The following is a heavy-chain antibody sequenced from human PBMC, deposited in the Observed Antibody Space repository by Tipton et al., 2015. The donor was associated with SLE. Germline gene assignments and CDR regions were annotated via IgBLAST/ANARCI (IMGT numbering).Heavy chain of an antibody. CDR1: GYTFTGYG. CDR3: VRDVKGLDVDY. CDR2: ISGYNGDT. Sequence: QSGPEVKKPGASVKVSCQASGYTFTGYGISWVRQAPGQGLEWMGWISGYNGDTNYAQKVQDRFTMTTDTSTSTAYMELRSLRSDDTAVYYCVRDVKGLDVDYWGRGSLLSVSS. V-gene: IGHV1-18*01. J-gene: IGHJ4*02. D-gene: IGHD5-24*01.